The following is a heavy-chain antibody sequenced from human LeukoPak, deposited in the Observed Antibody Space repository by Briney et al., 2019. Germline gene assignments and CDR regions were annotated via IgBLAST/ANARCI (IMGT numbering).Heavy chain of an antibody. CDR2: ISAYNGNT. D-gene: IGHD3-10*01. CDR3: ARDVAMVRGGSNWFDP. CDR1: GYTFTSYG. J-gene: IGHJ5*02. Sequence: ASVKVSCKASGYTFTSYGISWVRQAPGQGLEWMGWISAYNGNTNYAQKLQGRVTMTTDTSTSTAYMELGSLRSDGTAVYYCARDVAMVRGGSNWFDPWGQGTLVTVSS. V-gene: IGHV1-18*01.